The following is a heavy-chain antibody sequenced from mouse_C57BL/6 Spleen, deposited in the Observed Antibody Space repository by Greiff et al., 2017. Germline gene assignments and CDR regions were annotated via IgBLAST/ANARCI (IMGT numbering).Heavy chain of an antibody. J-gene: IGHJ2*01. CDR3: ASGKIYYDYDDFDY. CDR2: INPYNGGT. CDR1: GYTFTDYY. Sequence: EVQLQQSGPVLVKPGASVKMSCKASGYTFTDYYMNWVKQSHGKSLEWIGVINPYNGGTSYNQKFKGKATLTVDKSSSTAYMELNSLTSEDSAVYYCASGKIYYDYDDFDYWGQGTTLTVSS. V-gene: IGHV1-19*01. D-gene: IGHD2-4*01.